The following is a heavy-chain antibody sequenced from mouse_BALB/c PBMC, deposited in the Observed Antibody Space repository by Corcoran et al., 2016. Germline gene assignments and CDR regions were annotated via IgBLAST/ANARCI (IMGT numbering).Heavy chain of an antibody. CDR3: ARYVNYYFDY. D-gene: IGHD2-1*01. J-gene: IGHJ2*01. CDR1: GFNIKDYY. V-gene: IGHV14-1*02. CDR2: IDPENGNT. Sequence: EVQLQQSGAELVRPGALVKLSCKASGFNIKDYYMHWVKQRPEQGLEWIGWIDPENGNTIYDPKFQGKASITADTSANTAYLQLSSLTSEDTAVYYCARYVNYYFDYWGQGTTLTVSS.